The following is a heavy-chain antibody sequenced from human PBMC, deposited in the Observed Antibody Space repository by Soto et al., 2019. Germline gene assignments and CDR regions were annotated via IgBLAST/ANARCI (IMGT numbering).Heavy chain of an antibody. D-gene: IGHD2-21*01. J-gene: IGHJ2*01. CDR2: ISATGYRT. Sequence: KGLEWVSIISATGYRTYYADSVKGRFTISRDNSKNTLYLQMTILRVEDTAVFFFQAEDGIRDL. CDR3: QAEDGIRDL. V-gene: IGHV3-23*01.